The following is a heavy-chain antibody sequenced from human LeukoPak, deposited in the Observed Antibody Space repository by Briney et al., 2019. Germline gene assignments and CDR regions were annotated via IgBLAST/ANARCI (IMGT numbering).Heavy chain of an antibody. V-gene: IGHV3-30*04. CDR3: ARKGGTMIPYRPFDY. D-gene: IGHD3-22*01. J-gene: IGHJ4*02. CDR2: ISYDGNNK. CDR1: GFTFSSYT. Sequence: PGRSLRLSCAASGFTFSSYTMHWVRQAPGTGLQWVAAISYDGNNKFYADSVRGRFTISRDSSKNTLYLEMNSLRPEDTAIYYCARKGGTMIPYRPFDYWGQGTLVTVSS.